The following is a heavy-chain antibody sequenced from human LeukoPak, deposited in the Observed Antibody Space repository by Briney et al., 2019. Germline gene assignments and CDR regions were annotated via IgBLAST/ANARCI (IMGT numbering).Heavy chain of an antibody. Sequence: TSETLSLTCAVYGGSFSGYYWSWIRQPPGKGLEWIGEINHSGSTNYNPSLKSRVTISVDTSKNQFSLKLSSVTAADTAVYYCARGGYKIFDYWGQGTLVTVSS. CDR2: INHSGST. CDR3: ARGGYKIFDY. D-gene: IGHD1-14*01. V-gene: IGHV4-34*01. J-gene: IGHJ4*02. CDR1: GGSFSGYY.